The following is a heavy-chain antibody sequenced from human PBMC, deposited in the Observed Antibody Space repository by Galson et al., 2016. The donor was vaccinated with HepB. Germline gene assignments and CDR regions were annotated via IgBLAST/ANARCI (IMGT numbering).Heavy chain of an antibody. Sequence: SLRLSCAASGFTFSNYWMSWVRQAPGKGLEWVANIKQDGSEKYYVDSVKGRFTISRDNAKNSLYLQMNSLRAEDTAVYYCAKCEVGATSDRFDHWGQGTLVTVSS. CDR2: IKQDGSEK. CDR1: GFTFSNYW. V-gene: IGHV3-7*03. CDR3: AKCEVGATSDRFDH. D-gene: IGHD1-26*01. J-gene: IGHJ4*02.